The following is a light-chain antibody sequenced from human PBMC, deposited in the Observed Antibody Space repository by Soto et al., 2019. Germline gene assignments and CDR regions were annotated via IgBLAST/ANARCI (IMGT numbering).Light chain of an antibody. V-gene: IGKV3-20*01. CDR3: QQYGSSWYT. CDR1: QRVSSSY. J-gene: IGKJ2*01. CDR2: GAF. Sequence: ERVWTQSPGTLSLSPGERATLSCRASQRVSSSYLAWNQQKPGQAPRLLTYGAFSRATGIPDRFSGSGCGADFTLTISRQEPEDFAVYYFQQYGSSWYTLGQGTKLQI.